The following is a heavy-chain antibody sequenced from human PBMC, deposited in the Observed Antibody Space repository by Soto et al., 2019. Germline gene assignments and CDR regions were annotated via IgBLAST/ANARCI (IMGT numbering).Heavy chain of an antibody. CDR3: AKESTHHLGYCSNGVCYNDY. V-gene: IGHV3-23*01. J-gene: IGHJ4*02. CDR1: GFSFSSYA. CDR2: ISAGADST. D-gene: IGHD2-8*01. Sequence: GFLRLSCAASGFSFSSYAMSWVRQGPGKGLEWVSAISAGADSTYYADSVKGRFTISRDNARNTLSLQMNSLRAEDTAVYYCAKESTHHLGYCSNGVCYNDYWGQGILVTVSS.